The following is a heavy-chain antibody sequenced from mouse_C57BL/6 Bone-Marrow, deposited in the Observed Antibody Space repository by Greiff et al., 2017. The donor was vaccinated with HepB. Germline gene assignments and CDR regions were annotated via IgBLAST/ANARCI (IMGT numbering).Heavy chain of an antibody. J-gene: IGHJ3*01. CDR3: AKGNYLPWFAY. CDR1: GYTFTGYW. CDR2: ILPGSGST. V-gene: IGHV1-9*01. D-gene: IGHD1-1*01. Sequence: QVQLQQSGAELMKPGASVKLSCKATGYTFTGYWIEWVKQRPGHGLEWIGEILPGSGSTSYNEKFKGKATFTADTSSNTAYMQLSSLTTEDSAIYYCAKGNYLPWFAYWGQGTLVTVSA.